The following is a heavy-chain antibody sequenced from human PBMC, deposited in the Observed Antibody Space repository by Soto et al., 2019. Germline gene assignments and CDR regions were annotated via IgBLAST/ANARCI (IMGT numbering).Heavy chain of an antibody. CDR2: ISGSGGST. D-gene: IGHD3-22*01. V-gene: IGHV3-23*01. J-gene: IGHJ6*02. Sequence: GGSLRLSCAASGFTFSSYAMSWVRQAPGKGLEWVSAISGSGGSTYYADSVKGRFTISRDNSKNTLYLQMNSLRAEDTAVYYCASPYYYDSSGYYVYYYYGMDVWGQGTTVTVSS. CDR1: GFTFSSYA. CDR3: ASPYYYDSSGYYVYYYYGMDV.